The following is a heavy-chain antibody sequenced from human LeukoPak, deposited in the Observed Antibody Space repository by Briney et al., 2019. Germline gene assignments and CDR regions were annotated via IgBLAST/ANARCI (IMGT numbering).Heavy chain of an antibody. CDR3: ARETYDSGSLGY. J-gene: IGHJ4*02. CDR2: IYHSGST. Sequence: SETLSLTCTVSGGSISSYYWGWIRQPPGKGLEWIGSIYHSGSTYYNPSLKSRVTISVDTSKNQFSLKLSSVTAADTAVYYCARETYDSGSLGYWGQGTLVTVSS. V-gene: IGHV4-39*07. CDR1: GGSISSYY. D-gene: IGHD3-10*01.